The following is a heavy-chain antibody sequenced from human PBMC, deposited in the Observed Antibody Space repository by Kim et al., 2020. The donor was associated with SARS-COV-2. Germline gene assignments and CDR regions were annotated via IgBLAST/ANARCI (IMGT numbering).Heavy chain of an antibody. CDR3: ARRYSSSWPHNWFDP. J-gene: IGHJ5*02. V-gene: IGHV4-39*01. Sequence: SETLSLTCTVSGGSISSSSYYWGWIRQPPGKGLEWIGSIYYSGSTYYNPSLKSRVTISVDTSKNQLSRKLSSVTAADTAVYYCARRYSSSWPHNWFDPWGQGGLVTVSS. D-gene: IGHD6-13*01. CDR1: GGSISSSSYY. CDR2: IYYSGST.